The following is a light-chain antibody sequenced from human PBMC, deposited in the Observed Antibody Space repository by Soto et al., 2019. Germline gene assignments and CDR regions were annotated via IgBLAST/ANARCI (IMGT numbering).Light chain of an antibody. Sequence: ELVMTQTPATLSVSPGERATLSRRASQSVGSNLAWYQQKPGQAPRLLIYGASSRATGIPARFSGSGSGTDFTLTISSLQSEDFAVYYCQQYNNGPPITFGQGTRLEIK. J-gene: IGKJ5*01. CDR2: GAS. V-gene: IGKV3-15*01. CDR1: QSVGSN. CDR3: QQYNNGPPIT.